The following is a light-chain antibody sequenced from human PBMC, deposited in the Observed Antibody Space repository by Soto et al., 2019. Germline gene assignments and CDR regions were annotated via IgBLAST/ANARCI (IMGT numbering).Light chain of an antibody. V-gene: IGKV3D-15*01. CDR3: QQYNNWIT. CDR2: GAS. CDR1: QSVSSN. Sequence: EIVMTQSPATLSVSPGERATLSCRASQSVSSNLVWFQQKPGQAPRLLIYGASTRATGIPGRFSGSGSGTEFTLTISSLQSEDVAVYYCQQYNNWITFGQGTRLEIK. J-gene: IGKJ5*01.